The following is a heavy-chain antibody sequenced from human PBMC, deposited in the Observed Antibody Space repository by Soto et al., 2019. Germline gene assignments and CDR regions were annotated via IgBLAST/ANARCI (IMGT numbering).Heavy chain of an antibody. CDR2: IYYSGST. Sequence: SDAMRDPRTVPGGYVIGVGCHRVFIQKRPGKGLEWSVYIYYSGSTNYKPSLKSRVTISIDTSKNQCSLKLSSVTAADTAVYYCARDQELEPHPPWWFDPWGQGILVTVSS. D-gene: IGHD1-1*01. V-gene: IGHV4-61*08. CDR3: ARDQELEPHPPWWFDP. CDR1: GGYVIGVGCH. J-gene: IGHJ5*02.